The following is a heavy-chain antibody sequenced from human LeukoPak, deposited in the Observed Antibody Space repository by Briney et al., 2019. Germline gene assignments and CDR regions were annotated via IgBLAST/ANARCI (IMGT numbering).Heavy chain of an antibody. D-gene: IGHD3-22*01. J-gene: IGHJ4*02. CDR1: GFTFSSYS. CDR3: ARDSASYYDSSGYYDY. Sequence: GETLRLSCAASGFTFSSYSMNWVRQAPGKGLEWVSSISSSSSYIYYADSVKGRFTISRDNAKNSLYLQMNSLRAEDTAVYYCARDSASYYDSSGYYDYWGQGTLVAVSS. V-gene: IGHV3-21*01. CDR2: ISSSSSYI.